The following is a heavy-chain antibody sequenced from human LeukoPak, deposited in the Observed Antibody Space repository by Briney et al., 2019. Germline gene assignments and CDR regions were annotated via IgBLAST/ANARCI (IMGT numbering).Heavy chain of an antibody. D-gene: IGHD2-8*01. V-gene: IGHV4-59*01. CDR2: ISSSGST. Sequence: SETLSLTCTVSGASISTSYWNWIRQVPGKGLEWIGYISSSGSTNYNPSLQRRVTISIDMSKNHFSLKVRSVTAADTAVYFCARDSVYATNWFDPWGQGTLVSVSS. CDR1: GASISTSY. J-gene: IGHJ5*02. CDR3: ARDSVYATNWFDP.